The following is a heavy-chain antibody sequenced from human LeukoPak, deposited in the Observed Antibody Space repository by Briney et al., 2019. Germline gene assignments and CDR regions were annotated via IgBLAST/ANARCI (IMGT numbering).Heavy chain of an antibody. CDR3: TRDNLHSGGYYSYNWFDP. D-gene: IGHD3-10*01. J-gene: IGHJ5*02. V-gene: IGHV3-53*01. CDR1: GVTVSSNY. CDR2: IYSGGST. Sequence: PGGSLRLSCAASGVTVSSNYMGWVRQAPGKGLEWVSVIYSGGSTYYADSVKGRFTISRDNSKNTLYLQMNSLRAEDTAIHYCTRDNLHSGGYYSYNWFDPRGQGTLVTVSS.